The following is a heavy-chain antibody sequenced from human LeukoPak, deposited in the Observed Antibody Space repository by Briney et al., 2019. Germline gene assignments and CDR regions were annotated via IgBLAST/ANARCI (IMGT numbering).Heavy chain of an antibody. V-gene: IGHV1-69*01. CDR3: ARSAGGVIGVVTPALSGTRPPYFYYYMDV. J-gene: IGHJ6*03. D-gene: IGHD2-2*01. CDR1: RGTFSTYA. CDR2: TIPIFDTA. Sequence: SVKVSCKASRGTFSTYAISWVRQAPGQGLEWMGGTIPIFDTANYAQKFQGRVTITADESTRSAYMELSSLRSEDTAVYYCARSAGGVIGVVTPALSGTRPPYFYYYMDVWGRGTTVTVSS.